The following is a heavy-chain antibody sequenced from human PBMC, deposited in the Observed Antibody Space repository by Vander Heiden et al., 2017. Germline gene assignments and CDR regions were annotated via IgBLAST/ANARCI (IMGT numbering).Heavy chain of an antibody. J-gene: IGHJ2*01. D-gene: IGHD5-18*01. CDR1: VGSISSSSYY. Sequence: QLQLQESGPGLVKPSETLSLTCTVSVGSISSSSYYWGWIRQPPGKGLEWIGSIYYGGSTYYNPSLKSRVTISVDTSKNQFSLKLSSVTAADTAVYYCAIGRGYSAYWYFDLWGRGTLVTVSS. CDR2: IYYGGST. CDR3: AIGRGYSAYWYFDL. V-gene: IGHV4-39*01.